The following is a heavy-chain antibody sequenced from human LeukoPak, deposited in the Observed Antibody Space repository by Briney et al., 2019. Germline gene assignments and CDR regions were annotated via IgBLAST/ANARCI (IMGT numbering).Heavy chain of an antibody. CDR3: ARGVHSSSWGRRYYYYMDV. CDR1: GGSISSGGYY. J-gene: IGHJ6*03. V-gene: IGHV4-61*08. CDR2: IYYSGST. D-gene: IGHD6-13*01. Sequence: PSQTLSLTCAVSGGSISSGGYYWSWIRQPPGKGLEWIGYIYYSGSTNYNPSLKSRVTISVDTSKNQFSLKLSSVTAADTAVYYCARGVHSSSWGRRYYYYMDVWGKGTTVTVSS.